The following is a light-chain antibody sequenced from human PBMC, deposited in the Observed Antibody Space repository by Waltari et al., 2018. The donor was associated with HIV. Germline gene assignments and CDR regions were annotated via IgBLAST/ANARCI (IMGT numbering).Light chain of an antibody. J-gene: IGLJ3*02. CDR2: EGI. V-gene: IGLV2-23*01. CDR3: CSYAGSSNWV. CDR1: SSDVGSYNL. Sequence: QSALTQPASVSGSPGQSITISCTGSSSDVGSYNLVSWYQQHPGKAPKLMSYEGIQRPSGVLNRYSGSKSGNTAYLTICGLQAEDEADYYCCSYAGSSNWVFGGGTKLTVL.